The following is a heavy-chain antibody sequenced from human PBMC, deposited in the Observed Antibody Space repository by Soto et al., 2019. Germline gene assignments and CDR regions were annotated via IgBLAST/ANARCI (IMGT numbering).Heavy chain of an antibody. Sequence: QVQLVQSGAEVKKPGASVTVSCKASGYTFTSYGITWVRQAPGQGLEWLGWINGYNGNTNYAQKLQGRVTMTTDTSASTAYMEVSSLRSADTAVYYCARMGAVPYSYYAMDVWGQGTTVTVSS. D-gene: IGHD2-21*01. CDR1: GYTFTSYG. CDR2: INGYNGNT. V-gene: IGHV1-18*01. CDR3: ARMGAVPYSYYAMDV. J-gene: IGHJ6*02.